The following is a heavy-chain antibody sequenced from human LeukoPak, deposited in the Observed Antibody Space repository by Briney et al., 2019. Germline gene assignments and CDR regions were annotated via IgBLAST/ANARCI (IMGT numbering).Heavy chain of an antibody. V-gene: IGHV3-30*18. CDR2: ISYDGSNK. D-gene: IGHD1-1*01. CDR3: AKEERVDYYYYGMDV. CDR1: GFTFSSYV. Sequence: GGSLRLSCAASGFTFSSYVMHWVRQAPGKGLEWVAVISYDGSNKYYADSVKGRFTISRDNSKNTLYLQMNSLRAEDTAVYYCAKEERVDYYYYGMDVWGQGTTVTVSS. J-gene: IGHJ6*02.